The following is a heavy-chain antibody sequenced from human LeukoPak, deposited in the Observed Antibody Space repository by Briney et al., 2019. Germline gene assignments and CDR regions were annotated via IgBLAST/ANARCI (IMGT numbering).Heavy chain of an antibody. D-gene: IGHD1-26*01. CDR3: ARDRNLYSGSFAS. V-gene: IGHV1-2*06. CDR1: GNTFSGDR. CDR2: IDPSNGAT. J-gene: IGHJ4*02. Sequence: ASVKVSCKASGNTFSGDRMHWVRQAPGQGLEWMGRIDPSNGATHVAQKFQGRVTMTRDTSISTAYMELDRLTSDDTAVYYCARDRNLYSGSFASWGQGTLVTVS.